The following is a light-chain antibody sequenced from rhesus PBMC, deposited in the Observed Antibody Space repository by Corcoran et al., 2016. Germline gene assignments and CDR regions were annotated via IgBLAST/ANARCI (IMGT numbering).Light chain of an antibody. J-gene: IGKJ2*01. CDR1: QSIRSW. Sequence: DIQMTQSPSSLSASVGDTVTINCWASQSIRSWLDWYQQKPGKAPKLLIYKASSLQSGVPSRFSGSGSWTDFTLTISSLQPEDFATYYCLQYSSSPYSFGQVTKVEIK. V-gene: IGKV1-22*01. CDR3: LQYSSSPYS. CDR2: KAS.